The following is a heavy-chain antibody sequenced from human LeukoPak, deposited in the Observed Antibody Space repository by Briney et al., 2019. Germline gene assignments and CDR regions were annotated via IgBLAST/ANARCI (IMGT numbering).Heavy chain of an antibody. CDR3: AKSLSSGWYNYFDY. CDR1: GFSFTNA. CDR2: ISGSGDAT. J-gene: IGHJ4*02. V-gene: IGHV3-23*01. D-gene: IGHD6-19*01. Sequence: GGSLRLSCAASGFSFTNAMSWVRQAPGKGLEWLSAISGSGDATYYADSVKGRFTISRDNSKKTLYLQMDSLRAEDTAVYYCAKSLSSGWYNYFDYWGQGTLVTVSS.